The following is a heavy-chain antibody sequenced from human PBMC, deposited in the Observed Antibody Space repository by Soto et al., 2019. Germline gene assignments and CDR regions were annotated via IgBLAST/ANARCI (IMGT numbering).Heavy chain of an antibody. J-gene: IGHJ6*02. Sequence: QVQLQESGPGLVKPSETLSLTCTVSGGSISSYYWSWIRQPAGKGLEWIGRIYTSGSTNYNPSLKSRVTMSVDTSKNQFSLKLSSVTAADTAVYYCASVRDKVPAAAMVWYYYYGMDVWGQGTTVTVSS. CDR1: GGSISSYY. CDR3: ASVRDKVPAAAMVWYYYYGMDV. V-gene: IGHV4-4*07. CDR2: IYTSGST. D-gene: IGHD2-2*01.